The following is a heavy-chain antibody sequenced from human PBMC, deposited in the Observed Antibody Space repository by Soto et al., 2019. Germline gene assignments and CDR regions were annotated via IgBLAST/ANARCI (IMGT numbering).Heavy chain of an antibody. CDR1: GGTFSSYA. CDR3: AREPPAAYDYGDPEFDY. D-gene: IGHD4-17*01. Sequence: ASVKVSCKASGGTFSSYAISWVRQAPGQGLEWMGGIIPIFGTANYAQKFQGRVTITADESTSTAYMELSSLGAEDTAVYYCAREPPAAYDYGDPEFDYWGQGTLVTVSS. J-gene: IGHJ4*02. CDR2: IIPIFGTA. V-gene: IGHV1-69*13.